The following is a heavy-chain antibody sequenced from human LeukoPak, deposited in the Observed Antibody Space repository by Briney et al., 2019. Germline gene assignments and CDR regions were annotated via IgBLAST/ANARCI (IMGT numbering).Heavy chain of an antibody. Sequence: PSETLSLTCTVSGYSISSNYYWGWIRQPPGKGLEWIGSIYHSGSTYYNPSLKSRVPISVDTSKNQFSLKLSSVTAADTAVYYCARLRRVGATPFDYWGQGTLVTVSS. CDR3: ARLRRVGATPFDY. D-gene: IGHD1-26*01. J-gene: IGHJ4*02. V-gene: IGHV4-38-2*02. CDR2: IYHSGST. CDR1: GYSISSNYY.